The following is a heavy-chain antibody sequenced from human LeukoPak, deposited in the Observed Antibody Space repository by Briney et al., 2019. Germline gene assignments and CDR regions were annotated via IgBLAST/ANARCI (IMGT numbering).Heavy chain of an antibody. J-gene: IGHJ4*02. Sequence: SQTLSLTCAISGDSVSSNSAAWNWIRQSPSRGLEWLGRAYYRSKWSTYYAVSVKSRISINRDTSKNQISLQLNSVTPEDTAVYYCARSTGPIDYWGQGTLVTVSS. CDR3: ARSTGPIDY. CDR1: GDSVSSNSAA. V-gene: IGHV6-1*01. CDR2: AYYRSKWST. D-gene: IGHD1-1*01.